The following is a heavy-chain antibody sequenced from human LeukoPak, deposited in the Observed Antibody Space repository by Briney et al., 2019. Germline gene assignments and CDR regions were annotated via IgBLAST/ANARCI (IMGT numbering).Heavy chain of an antibody. J-gene: IGHJ6*03. CDR3: AREISSGWSHYYYYMDV. Sequence: GGSLRLSCAASGFTFSSYSMNWVRQAPGKGLEWVSSISSSSGYIYYADSVKGRFTISRDNAKNSLYLQMNSLRAEDTAVYYCAREISSGWSHYYYYMDVWGKGTTVTISS. V-gene: IGHV3-21*01. CDR2: ISSSSGYI. D-gene: IGHD6-19*01. CDR1: GFTFSSYS.